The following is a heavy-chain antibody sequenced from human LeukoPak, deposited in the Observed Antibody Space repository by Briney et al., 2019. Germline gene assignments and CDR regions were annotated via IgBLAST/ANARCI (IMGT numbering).Heavy chain of an antibody. CDR1: GFTFSDYY. CDR3: ARYEVERRDGSDDAFDI. D-gene: IGHD5-24*01. CDR2: ISSSGSTI. Sequence: GGSLRLSCAASGFTFSDYYMSWIRQAPGKGLEWVSYISSSGSTIYYADSVKGRFTISRDNAKNSLYLRMNSLRAEDTAVYYCARYEVERRDGSDDAFDIWGQGTMVTVSS. V-gene: IGHV3-11*01. J-gene: IGHJ3*02.